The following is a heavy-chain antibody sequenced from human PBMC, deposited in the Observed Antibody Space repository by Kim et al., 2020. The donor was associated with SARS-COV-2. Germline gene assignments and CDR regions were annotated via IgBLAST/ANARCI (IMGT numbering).Heavy chain of an antibody. Sequence: SETLSLTCAVYGGSFSGYYWSWIRQPPGKGLEWIGEINHSGSTNYNPSLKSRVTISVDTSKNQFSLKLSSVTTADTAVYYCARDKSSSWIPGPNWFDPWGQGTLVTVSS. D-gene: IGHD6-13*01. J-gene: IGHJ5*02. CDR3: ARDKSSSWIPGPNWFDP. CDR2: INHSGST. CDR1: GGSFSGYY. V-gene: IGHV4-34*01.